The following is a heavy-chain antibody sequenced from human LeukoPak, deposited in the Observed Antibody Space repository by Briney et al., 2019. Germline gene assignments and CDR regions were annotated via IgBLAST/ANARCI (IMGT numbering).Heavy chain of an antibody. CDR3: AREATMTSSTITFDY. CDR2: IYHSGST. D-gene: IGHD1-26*01. V-gene: IGHV4-30-2*01. J-gene: IGHJ4*02. Sequence: PSETLSLTCAVSGGSISSGGYSWSWIRQPPGKGLEWIGYIYHSGSTYYNPSLKSRVTISVDRSKNQFSLKLSSVTAADTAVYYCAREATMTSSTITFDYWGQGTLVTVSS. CDR1: GGSISSGGYS.